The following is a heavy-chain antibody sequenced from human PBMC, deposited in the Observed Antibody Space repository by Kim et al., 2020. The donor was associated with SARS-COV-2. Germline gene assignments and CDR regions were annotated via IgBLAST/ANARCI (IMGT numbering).Heavy chain of an antibody. CDR2: INSDGSST. D-gene: IGHD2-15*01. CDR3: ASLLEGYCSGGSCSNFDY. CDR1: GFTFSSYW. Sequence: GGSLRLSCAASGFTFSSYWMHWVRQAPGKGLVWVSRINSDGSSTSYADSVKGRFTISRDNAKNTLYLQMNSLRAEDTAVYYCASLLEGYCSGGSCSNFDYWGQGTLVTVSS. V-gene: IGHV3-74*01. J-gene: IGHJ4*02.